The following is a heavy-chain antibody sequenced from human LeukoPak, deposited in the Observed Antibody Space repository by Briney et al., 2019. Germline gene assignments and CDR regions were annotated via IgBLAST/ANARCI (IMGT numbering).Heavy chain of an antibody. D-gene: IGHD3-22*01. CDR2: ISGSGGST. V-gene: IGHV3-23*01. Sequence: GGSLRLSCAASGFTVSSNYMSWVRQAPGKGLEWVSAISGSGGSTYYADSVKGRFTISRDKSKNTLYLQMNSLRAEDTAVYYCAKSRDSSGYYAEFDYWGQGTLVTVSS. CDR3: AKSRDSSGYYAEFDY. CDR1: GFTVSSNY. J-gene: IGHJ4*02.